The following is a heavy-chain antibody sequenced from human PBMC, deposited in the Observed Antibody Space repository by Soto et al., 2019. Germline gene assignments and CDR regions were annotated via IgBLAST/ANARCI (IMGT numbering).Heavy chain of an antibody. CDR2: IYRSGSA. J-gene: IGHJ4*02. CDR1: GFTVSDIY. V-gene: IGHV3-66*01. CDR3: ARVRYYSDTSGYDGFEY. D-gene: IGHD3-22*01. Sequence: EVQLVESGGGLVQPGGSLRLSCAVSGFTVSDIYMSWVRQAPEKGLEWVSVIYRSGSAFYADSVRGRFTISRDNSKNTLHIKMNGLRAEDTAVYYCARVRYYSDTSGYDGFEYWGQGTLVTVSS.